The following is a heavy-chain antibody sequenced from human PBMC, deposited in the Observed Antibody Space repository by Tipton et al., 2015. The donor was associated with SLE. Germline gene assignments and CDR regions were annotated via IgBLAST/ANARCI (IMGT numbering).Heavy chain of an antibody. CDR3: ARENWSFSHLDV. Sequence: TLSLTCTVSGGSINTDYWSWIRQPAGKGLEWLGRIHFTGSTYYNPSLSSRLTMSVDTSKNQFSLKLTSVTAADTAVYYCARENWSFSHLDVWGKGTTVTVSS. CDR1: GGSINTDY. D-gene: IGHD1-1*01. CDR2: IHFTGST. V-gene: IGHV4-4*07. J-gene: IGHJ6*04.